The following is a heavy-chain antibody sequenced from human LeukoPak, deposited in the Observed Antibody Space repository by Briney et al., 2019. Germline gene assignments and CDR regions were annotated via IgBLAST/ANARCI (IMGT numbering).Heavy chain of an antibody. J-gene: IGHJ4*02. Sequence: PGGSLRLSCAASGFTFSTYAMSGVRQAPGKGLEWVSGISGSGGSTYYPDSVKGRFTISRDNSKNTLYLQMNSLQAEDTALYYCAKGHDNVIRGVTFDYWGQGTLVTVPS. CDR2: ISGSGGST. CDR1: GFTFSTYA. CDR3: AKGHDNVIRGVTFDY. D-gene: IGHD3-10*01. V-gene: IGHV3-23*01.